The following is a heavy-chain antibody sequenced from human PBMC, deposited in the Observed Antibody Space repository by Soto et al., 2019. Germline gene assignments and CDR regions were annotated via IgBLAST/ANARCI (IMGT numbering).Heavy chain of an antibody. J-gene: IGHJ5*02. D-gene: IGHD5-18*01. CDR3: VVGDQLPVDTAMYDWFDP. CDR1: GGTFSSYA. V-gene: IGHV1-69*12. CDR2: IIPIFGTA. Sequence: QVQLVQSGAEVKKPGSSVKVSCKASGGTFSSYAISWVRQAPGQGLEWMGGIIPIFGTANYAQKFQGRVTITADESTSTAYMELSSLRSEDTAVYYCVVGDQLPVDTAMYDWFDPWGQGTLGTVSS.